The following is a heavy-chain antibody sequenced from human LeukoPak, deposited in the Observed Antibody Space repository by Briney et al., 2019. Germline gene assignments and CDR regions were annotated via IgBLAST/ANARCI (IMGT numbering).Heavy chain of an antibody. CDR3: ARDRGGGSYFKTSAFDI. Sequence: GGSLRLSCAASRFTFSSYGMHWVRRAPGKGLEWVAFIRYDGSNKYYADSVKGRFTISRDNSKNTLYLQMNSLRAEDTAVYYCARDRGGGSYFKTSAFDIWGQGTMVTVSS. J-gene: IGHJ3*02. CDR2: IRYDGSNK. D-gene: IGHD1-26*01. CDR1: RFTFSSYG. V-gene: IGHV3-30*02.